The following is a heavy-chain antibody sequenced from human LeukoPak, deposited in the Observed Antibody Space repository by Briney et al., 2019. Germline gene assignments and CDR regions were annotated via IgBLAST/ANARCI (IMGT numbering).Heavy chain of an antibody. Sequence: PGGSLRLSCAASGFTFSNAWMRWVRQARGKGLEWVGRIKSKNDGGTTDYAAGVKGKLNNSRDDSKTTLYLQMNSLKTEDTAVYYCTTCRYRGGSCYSDYWGQGTLVTVSS. D-gene: IGHD2-15*01. J-gene: IGHJ4*02. V-gene: IGHV3-15*01. CDR2: IKSKNDGGTT. CDR3: TTCRYRGGSCYSDY. CDR1: GFTFSNAW.